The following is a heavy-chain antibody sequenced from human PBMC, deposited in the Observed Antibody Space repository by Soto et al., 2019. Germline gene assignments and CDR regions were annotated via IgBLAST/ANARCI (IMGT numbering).Heavy chain of an antibody. CDR2: ISRDGSSS. D-gene: IGHD7-27*01. CDR1: GISFDDNA. Sequence: PGESLKISCKVSGISFDDNAISWVRQMPGKGLEWMGRISRDGSSSSYSPSFQGHVSIYADRTTNTAYLQWSNLTTSDTAMYYCARLGPGDWGQGTLVTVS. V-gene: IGHV5-10-1*01. CDR3: ARLGPGD. J-gene: IGHJ4*02.